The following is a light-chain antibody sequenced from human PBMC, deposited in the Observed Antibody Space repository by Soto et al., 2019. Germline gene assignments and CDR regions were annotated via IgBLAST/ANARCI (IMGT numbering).Light chain of an antibody. Sequence: QSVLTQPPSVSGAPGQRVTISCTGSSSNIGAGYDVHWYQQLPGTAPKLLIYGNNNRPSGVPDRFSGSKSGTSASLAITGLQAEDEADYCCLSYDSSLSGSRVFGGGTKVTVL. J-gene: IGLJ2*01. CDR1: SSNIGAGYD. CDR2: GNN. V-gene: IGLV1-40*01. CDR3: LSYDSSLSGSRV.